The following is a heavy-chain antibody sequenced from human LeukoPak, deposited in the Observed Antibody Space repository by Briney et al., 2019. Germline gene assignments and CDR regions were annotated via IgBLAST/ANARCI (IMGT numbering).Heavy chain of an antibody. Sequence: QPGGSLRLSCAPSGFTLSKHWMHWVRQAPGKGLVWVSRINSDETTLQYADSVKGRFTISRDTAKNTLYLQMNSLRAEDTAVYYCARVIVGGTGFDCWGQGTLVTVSS. V-gene: IGHV3-74*01. CDR1: GFTLSKHW. CDR2: INSDETTL. D-gene: IGHD1-26*01. CDR3: ARVIVGGTGFDC. J-gene: IGHJ4*02.